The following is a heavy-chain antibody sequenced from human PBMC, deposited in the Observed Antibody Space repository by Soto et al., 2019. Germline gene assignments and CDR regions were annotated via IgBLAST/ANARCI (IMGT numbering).Heavy chain of an antibody. CDR2: ICGSGGDT. CDR1: GFTFSIYA. CDR3: AKDAPGSGWLSDY. V-gene: IGHV3-23*01. D-gene: IGHD3-22*01. J-gene: IGHJ4*02. Sequence: GGSLRLSCAASGFTFSIYAMTWVRQAPGKGLEWVSTICGSGGDTSYADFVRGQFTISRDNSRNTLYLQMHSLRAEDTAVYYCAKDAPGSGWLSDYWGQGSLFTVSS.